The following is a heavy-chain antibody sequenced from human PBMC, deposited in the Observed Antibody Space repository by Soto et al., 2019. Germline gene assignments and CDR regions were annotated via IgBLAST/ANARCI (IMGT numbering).Heavy chain of an antibody. J-gene: IGHJ5*02. CDR3: LSSGGAST. Sequence: TSETLSLTCVVSGGSLSSYYWSWIRQPPGKGLEWIGYIYYSGSTNYNPSAKCRFTISRDNGKNSVYLEMNSLRAEDTAVYYCLSSGGASTWSQGTLVTVSS. D-gene: IGHD5-12*01. CDR1: GGSLSSYY. CDR2: IYYSGST. V-gene: IGHV4-59*03.